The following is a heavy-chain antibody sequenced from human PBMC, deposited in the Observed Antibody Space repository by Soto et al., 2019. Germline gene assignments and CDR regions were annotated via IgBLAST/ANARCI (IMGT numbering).Heavy chain of an antibody. J-gene: IGHJ3*01. CDR2: IYYGGST. D-gene: IGHD3-16*01. V-gene: IGHV4-39*01. Sequence: SETLSLTCTVSGGSISSSSYYWGWIRQPPGKGLEWIGSIYYGGSTYYNPSLKSRVTVSVDTSKNQFSLKLSSVTATDTTEKYCGRKGGGGRGVFDFWGQGTMVTVSS. CDR1: GGSISSSSYY. CDR3: GRKGGGGRGVFDF.